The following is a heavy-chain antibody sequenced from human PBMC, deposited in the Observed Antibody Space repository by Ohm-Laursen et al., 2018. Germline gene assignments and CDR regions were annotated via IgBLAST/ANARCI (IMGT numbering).Heavy chain of an antibody. CDR2: ISSDGSST. V-gene: IGHV3-74*01. CDR3: ASRKLHGDYNPVDY. Sequence: GSLRLSCTASGFTFSNYWMHWVRQAPGKGLAWVSRISSDGSSTNYADSVKGRFTISRDNAKNTLYLQMNSLRAKDTAVYYCASRKLHGDYNPVDYWGQGTLVTVSS. J-gene: IGHJ4*02. CDR1: GFTFSNYW. D-gene: IGHD4-17*01.